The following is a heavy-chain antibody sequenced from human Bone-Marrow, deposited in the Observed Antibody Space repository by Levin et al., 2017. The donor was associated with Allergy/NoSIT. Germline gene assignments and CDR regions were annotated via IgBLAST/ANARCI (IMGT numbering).Heavy chain of an antibody. CDR3: ARVCRIQLCQDAFDI. J-gene: IGHJ3*02. D-gene: IGHD5-18*01. V-gene: IGHV4-34*01. Sequence: PSETLSLTCAVYGGSFSGYYWSWIRQPPGKGLEWIGEINHSGSTNYNPSLKSRVTISVDTSKNQFSLKLSSVTAADTASYYCARVCRIQLCQDAFDIWGQGTMVTVSS. CDR1: GGSFSGYY. CDR2: INHSGST.